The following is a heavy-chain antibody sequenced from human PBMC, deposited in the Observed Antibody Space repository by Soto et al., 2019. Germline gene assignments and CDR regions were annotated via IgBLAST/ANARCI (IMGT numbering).Heavy chain of an antibody. V-gene: IGHV1-18*01. CDR3: ARDQADCSGGSCYWFDP. CDR2: ISAYNGNT. CDR1: GYTFTSYG. D-gene: IGHD2-15*01. Sequence: QVQLVQSGAEVKKPGASVKVSCKASGYTFTSYGISWVRQAPGQGLEWMGWISAYNGNTNYAQKLQGRVTMTTDTSXSXGYMELRSLRSDDTAVYYCARDQADCSGGSCYWFDPWGQGTLVTVSS. J-gene: IGHJ5*02.